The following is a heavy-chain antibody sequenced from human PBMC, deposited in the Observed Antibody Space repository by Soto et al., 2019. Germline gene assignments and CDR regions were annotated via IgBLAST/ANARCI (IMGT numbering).Heavy chain of an antibody. CDR2: ISASTRNT. J-gene: IGHJ2*01. CDR1: GYTFSDYA. Sequence: QVQMVQSGGEVKKPGASVKVSCQASGYTFSDYAISWVRQAPGQGLEWMGWISASTRNTDQAQNFQGRVIMTLDTPTNTAYLELRSLRSDDTSVYYCVRCYCSVGSCYACWHFDLWGRGTLVTFSS. CDR3: VRCYCSVGSCYACWHFDL. D-gene: IGHD2-15*01. V-gene: IGHV1-18*01.